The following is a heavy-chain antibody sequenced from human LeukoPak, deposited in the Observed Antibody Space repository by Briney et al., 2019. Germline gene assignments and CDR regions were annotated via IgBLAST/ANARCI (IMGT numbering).Heavy chain of an antibody. CDR2: IIPIFGTA. Sequence: EASVKVSCKASGGTFSSYAISWVRQAPGQGLEWMGRIIPIFGTANYAQKFQGRVTITTDESTSTAYMELSSLRSEDTAVYYCAGRRKSSGLIFDYWGQGTLVTVSS. CDR1: GGTFSSYA. J-gene: IGHJ4*02. V-gene: IGHV1-69*05. D-gene: IGHD6-19*01. CDR3: AGRRKSSGLIFDY.